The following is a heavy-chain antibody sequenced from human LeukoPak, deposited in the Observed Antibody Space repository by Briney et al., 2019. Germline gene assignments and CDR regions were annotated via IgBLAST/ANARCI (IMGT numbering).Heavy chain of an antibody. CDR2: MNPNSGNT. Sequence: ASVKVSCKASGYTFTSYDINWVRQATGQGLEWMGWMNPNSGNTGYAQKFQGRVTMTRNTSISTAYVELSSLRSEDTAVYYCARSLPRILVVIAAGYYYGMDVWGQGTTVTVSS. CDR3: ARSLPRILVVIAAGYYYGMDV. D-gene: IGHD2-21*01. J-gene: IGHJ6*02. CDR1: GYTFTSYD. V-gene: IGHV1-8*01.